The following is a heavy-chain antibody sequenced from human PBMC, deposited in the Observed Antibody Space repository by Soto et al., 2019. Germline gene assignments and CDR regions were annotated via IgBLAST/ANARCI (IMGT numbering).Heavy chain of an antibody. D-gene: IGHD3-9*01. CDR2: ISYDGSNK. CDR3: AKELLRYFDWSSEFDY. CDR1: GFTFSSYG. Sequence: PGGSLRLSCAASGFTFSSYGMHWVRQAPGKGLEWVAVISYDGSNKYYADSVKGRFTISRDNSKNTLYLQMNSLRAEDTAVYYCAKELLRYFDWSSEFDYWGQGTLVTVSS. J-gene: IGHJ4*02. V-gene: IGHV3-30*18.